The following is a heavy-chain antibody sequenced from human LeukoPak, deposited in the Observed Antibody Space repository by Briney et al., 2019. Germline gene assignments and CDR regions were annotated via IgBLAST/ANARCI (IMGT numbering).Heavy chain of an antibody. CDR1: GFTFSSYW. CDR3: ARYRHLGY. J-gene: IGHJ4*02. Sequence: GGSLRLSCAASGFTFSSYWMSWVRQAPGKGLEWVANINQNGGEKYYVDSVKGRFTISRDDGKNSLYLQMNSLRAEDTAVYYCARYRHLGYWGQGTLVTVSS. CDR2: INQNGGEK. V-gene: IGHV3-7*01.